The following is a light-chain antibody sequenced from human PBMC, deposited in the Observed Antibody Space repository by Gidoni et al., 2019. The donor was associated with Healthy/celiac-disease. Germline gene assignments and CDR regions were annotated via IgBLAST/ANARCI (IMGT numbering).Light chain of an antibody. Sequence: SSELTQDPAVSVALGQTVRITCQGDSLRNYFASWYQQKPGQAPVLVIYGKTNRPSGMPDRFSGSSSGNTASLTITGAQAEDEADYYCNSRDSSGNHVVFGGGTKLTVL. J-gene: IGLJ2*01. CDR1: SLRNYF. V-gene: IGLV3-19*01. CDR2: GKT. CDR3: NSRDSSGNHVV.